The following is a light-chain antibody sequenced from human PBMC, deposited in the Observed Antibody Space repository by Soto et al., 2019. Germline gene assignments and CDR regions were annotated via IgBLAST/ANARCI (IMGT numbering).Light chain of an antibody. CDR3: CSYAGSSTYYI. CDR2: EGS. J-gene: IGLJ1*01. CDR1: RSDFGSYNL. Sequence: QSALTQPASVSGSPGQSITISCTGTRSDFGSYNLVSWYQQHPGKAPKLMIYEGSKRPSGVSNRFSGSKSGNTASLTISGLQAEDEADYYCCSYAGSSTYYIFGTGTKVTVL. V-gene: IGLV2-23*01.